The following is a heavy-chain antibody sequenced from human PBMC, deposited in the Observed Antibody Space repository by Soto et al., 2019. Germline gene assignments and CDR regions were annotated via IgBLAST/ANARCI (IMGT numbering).Heavy chain of an antibody. Sequence: SETLSLTCTVSGGSISSGGYYWSWIRQPPGKGLECIWSIYFSGSTYYNPSLKSRVTISVDTSKNQFSLKLSSVTAADTAVYYCASGGGGSGSYYFYYYYYGMDVWGQGTTVTVSS. CDR1: GGSISSGGYY. J-gene: IGHJ6*02. CDR2: IYFSGST. V-gene: IGHV4-39*01. CDR3: ASGGGGSGSYYFYYYYYGMDV. D-gene: IGHD3-10*01.